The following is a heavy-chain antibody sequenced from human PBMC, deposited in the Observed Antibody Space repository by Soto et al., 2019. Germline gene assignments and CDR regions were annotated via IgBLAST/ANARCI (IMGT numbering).Heavy chain of an antibody. CDR1: RVPFSKFF. CDR2: IIPIFGTA. J-gene: IGHJ6*02. V-gene: IGHV1-69*13. Sequence: GASVKASSKAPRVPFSKFFVPWVRKAPGLGLEWVGGIIPIFGTANYAQKFQGRVTITADESTSTSYMEVNNLRSEDTAVYYCAKVRYSSPMGYYYGMDVWGQGTTVTVSS. CDR3: AKVRYSSPMGYYYGMDV. D-gene: IGHD6-19*01.